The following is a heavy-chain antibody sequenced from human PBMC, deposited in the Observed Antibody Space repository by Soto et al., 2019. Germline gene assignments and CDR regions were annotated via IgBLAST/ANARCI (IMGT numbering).Heavy chain of an antibody. CDR2: ISYDGSNK. CDR1: GFTFSSYG. J-gene: IGHJ4*02. Sequence: PGGSLRLSCAASGFTFSSYGMHWVRQAPGKGLEWVAVISYDGSNKYYADSVKGRFTISRDNSKNTLYLQMNSLRAEDTAVYYCAKDVLRFLEGMVYWGQGT. D-gene: IGHD3-3*01. V-gene: IGHV3-30*18. CDR3: AKDVLRFLEGMVY.